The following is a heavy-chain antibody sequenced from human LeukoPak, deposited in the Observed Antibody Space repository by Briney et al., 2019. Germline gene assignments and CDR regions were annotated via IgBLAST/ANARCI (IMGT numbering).Heavy chain of an antibody. Sequence: GESLRISCKGSGYSFTSYWISWVRQMPGKGLEWMGRIDPSDTYTNYSPSFQGHVTISADKSISTAYLQWSSLKASDTAMYYCANTYALYDYVWGSYRSAPGMDVWGQGTTVTVSS. CDR3: ANTYALYDYVWGSYRSAPGMDV. D-gene: IGHD3-16*02. V-gene: IGHV5-10-1*01. CDR1: GYSFTSYW. J-gene: IGHJ6*02. CDR2: IDPSDTYT.